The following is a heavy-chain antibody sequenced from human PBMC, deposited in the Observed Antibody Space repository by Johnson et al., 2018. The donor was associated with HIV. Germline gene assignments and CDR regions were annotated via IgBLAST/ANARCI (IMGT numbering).Heavy chain of an antibody. J-gene: IGHJ3*02. CDR2: IYYDGTNK. D-gene: IGHD6-13*01. Sequence: QVQLVESGGGVVQPGRSLRLSCAASGFTFSGYAMHWVRQAPGKGLEWVAVIYYDGTNKHYADSVKGRFTISRDNSKNTLFLQMNSLRAEDKAVYYCAKDSAAAALRAFDTWGQGAMVTVSS. CDR3: AKDSAAAALRAFDT. CDR1: GFTFSGYA. V-gene: IGHV3-33*06.